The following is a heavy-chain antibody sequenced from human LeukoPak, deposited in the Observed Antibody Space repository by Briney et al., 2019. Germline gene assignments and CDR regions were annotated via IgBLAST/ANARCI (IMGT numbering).Heavy chain of an antibody. J-gene: IGHJ5*01. D-gene: IGHD3-22*01. CDR3: ATHDSAVMVTSAFDF. V-gene: IGHV4-59*01. Sequence: SETLSLTCTVSGASISSYSWSWIRQAPGKGLERLGNIHYSGNTNYNPSPSLRGRVTISLDMPKNQFSLNLNSVTAADTAVYYCATHDSAVMVTSAFDFWGQGILVTVSS. CDR1: GASISSYS. CDR2: IHYSGNT.